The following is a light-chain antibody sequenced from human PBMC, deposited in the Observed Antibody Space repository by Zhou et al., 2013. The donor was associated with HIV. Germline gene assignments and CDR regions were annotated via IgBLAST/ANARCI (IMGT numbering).Light chain of an antibody. CDR1: QSVSSS. V-gene: IGKV3-15*01. J-gene: IGKJ1*01. CDR2: GAS. CDR3: QQYNTWPRT. Sequence: EIVLTQSPGTLSLSPGERATLSCRASQSVSSSFLAWYQQKPGQAPRLLIYGASSRATSIPTRFSGSGSGTEFTLTISSLLSEDFAVYYCQQYNTWPRTFGQGTKVEVK.